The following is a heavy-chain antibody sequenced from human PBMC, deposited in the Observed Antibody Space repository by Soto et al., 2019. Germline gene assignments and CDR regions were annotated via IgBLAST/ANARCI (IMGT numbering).Heavy chain of an antibody. CDR2: INHSGST. CDR1: GGSFIGYY. Sequence: PSETLSLTCAVYGGSFIGYYWSWIRQPPWKGLEWIGEINHSGSTNYNPSLKSRVTISVDTSKNQFSLKLSSVTAADTAVYYCASLMANPGIAVAALAPFDYWGQGTLVTVSS. V-gene: IGHV4-34*01. J-gene: IGHJ4*02. CDR3: ASLMANPGIAVAALAPFDY. D-gene: IGHD6-19*01.